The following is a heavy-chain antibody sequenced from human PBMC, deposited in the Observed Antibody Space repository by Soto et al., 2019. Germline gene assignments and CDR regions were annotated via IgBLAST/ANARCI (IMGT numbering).Heavy chain of an antibody. CDR3: ARWPGATTVTTGGRWYFDL. J-gene: IGHJ2*01. CDR2: IYYSGST. V-gene: IGHV4-31*03. CDR1: GGSISSGGYY. Sequence: QVQLQESGPGLVKPSQTLSLTCTVSGGSISSGGYYWSWIRQHPGKGLEWIGYIYYSGSTYYNPSLKSRVTISVDTSKNQFSLKLSSVTAADTAVYYCARWPGATTVTTGGRWYFDLWGRGTLVTVSS. D-gene: IGHD4-17*01.